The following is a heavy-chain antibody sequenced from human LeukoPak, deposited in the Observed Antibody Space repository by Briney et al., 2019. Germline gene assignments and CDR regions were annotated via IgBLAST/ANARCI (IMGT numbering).Heavy chain of an antibody. CDR2: INPNSGGT. D-gene: IGHD1-26*01. V-gene: IGHV1-2*02. CDR3: ARTPATSSYYYYYYMDV. J-gene: IGHJ6*03. Sequence: VASVTVSCKASGYTFTGYYMHWVRQAPGQGLEWVGWINPNSGGTNYAQKFQGRVTMTRDTSISTAYMELSRLRSDDTAVYYCARTPATSSYYYYYYMDVWGKGTTVTVSS. CDR1: GYTFTGYY.